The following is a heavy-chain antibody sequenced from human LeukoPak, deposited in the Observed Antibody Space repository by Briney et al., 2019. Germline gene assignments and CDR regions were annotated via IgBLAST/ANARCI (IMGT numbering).Heavy chain of an antibody. CDR3: ARDPGLATDV. J-gene: IGHJ6*02. CDR1: GYTFTSYD. CDR2: MNPNSGNT. Sequence: GASVKVSCKASGYTFTSYDINWVRQATGQGLEWMGWMNPNSGNTGYAQKFQGRVTMTRDTSISTAYMELSRLRSDDTAVYYCARDPGLATDVWGQGTTVTVSS. V-gene: IGHV1-8*01. D-gene: IGHD7-27*01.